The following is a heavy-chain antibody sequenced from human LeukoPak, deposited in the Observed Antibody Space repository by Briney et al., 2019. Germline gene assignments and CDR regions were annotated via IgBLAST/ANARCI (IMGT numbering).Heavy chain of an antibody. CDR3: ARHGQWLVRLDY. CDR1: GGSISTNNY. CDR2: IHFSGTT. D-gene: IGHD6-19*01. V-gene: IGHV4-39*01. Sequence: SETLSLTCTVSGGSISTNNYWAWIRQSAGNGPEWIGSIHFSGTTYYSPSLQSRVSISIDTSNNQFSLKLTSVTAADTALYSCARHGQWLVRLDYWGQGTLVTVSS. J-gene: IGHJ4*02.